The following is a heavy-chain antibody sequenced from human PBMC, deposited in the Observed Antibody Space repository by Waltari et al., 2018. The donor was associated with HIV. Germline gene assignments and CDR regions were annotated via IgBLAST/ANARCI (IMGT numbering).Heavy chain of an antibody. J-gene: IGHJ4*02. CDR1: GGSVRSSNFF. CDR2: MFYNGST. Sequence: QLQLQESGPGLVKPSETLSLTCIVSGGSVRSSNFFWGWIRQHLGKGPEWIGSMFYNGSTYYIPSLKTQVTISIDAPKEQFSLRLNSVTVADTGVYYCARTPRGEQWLAYWGQGTQVTVSS. CDR3: ARTPRGEQWLAY. V-gene: IGHV4-39*01. D-gene: IGHD6-19*01.